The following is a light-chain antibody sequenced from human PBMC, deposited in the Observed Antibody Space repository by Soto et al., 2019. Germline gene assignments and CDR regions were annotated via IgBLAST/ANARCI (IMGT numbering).Light chain of an antibody. CDR1: SSDVGAYNY. J-gene: IGLJ3*02. CDR3: TSYAGRNVWV. V-gene: IGLV2-8*01. Sequence: QSALTQLPSASGSPGQSVTISCTGTSSDVGAYNYVSWYQQYPGKAPKLMIYEVNKRPSGVPDRFSGSKSGKTASLTVSGLQPEDEADYHCTSYAGRNVWVFGGGTKLTVL. CDR2: EVN.